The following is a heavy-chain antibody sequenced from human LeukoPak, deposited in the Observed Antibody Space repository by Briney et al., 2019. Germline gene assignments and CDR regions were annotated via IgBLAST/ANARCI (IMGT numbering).Heavy chain of an antibody. CDR3: AREKYGGYVLYYYYYYMDV. J-gene: IGHJ6*03. CDR1: GFTFSSYS. CDR2: ISSSSSTI. D-gene: IGHD5-12*01. Sequence: GGSLRLSCAASGFTFSSYSMNWVRQAPGKGLEWVSYISSSSSTIYYADSVKGRFTISRDNAKNSLYLQMNSLRAEDTAVYYCAREKYGGYVLYYYYYYMDVWGKGTTVTVSS. V-gene: IGHV3-48*01.